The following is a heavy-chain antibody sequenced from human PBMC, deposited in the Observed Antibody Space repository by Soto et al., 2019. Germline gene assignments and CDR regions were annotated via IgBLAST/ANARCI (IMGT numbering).Heavy chain of an antibody. CDR1: GGSISSYY. V-gene: IGHV4-59*01. D-gene: IGHD1-26*01. Sequence: SETLSLTCTVSGGSISSYYWSWIRQPPGKGLEWIGYIYYSGSTNYNPSLKSRVTISVDTSKNQFSLKLSSVTAADTAVYYCARGLIVGATLFDYWGQGTLVTVSS. CDR3: ARGLIVGATLFDY. CDR2: IYYSGST. J-gene: IGHJ4*02.